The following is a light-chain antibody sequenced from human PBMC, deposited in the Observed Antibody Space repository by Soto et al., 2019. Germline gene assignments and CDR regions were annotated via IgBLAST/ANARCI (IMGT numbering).Light chain of an antibody. V-gene: IGKV1-9*01. CDR3: QQLNSYPLT. CDR2: AAS. Sequence: DIQMTQSPSSLSASIDNRFTIIFRASQTVNTYLHWYQQKPGKAPKLLIYAASNLQSGVPSRFSGSGSGTEFTLTISSLQPEDFATYYCQQLNSYPLTFGGGTKVDIK. CDR1: QTVNTY. J-gene: IGKJ4*01.